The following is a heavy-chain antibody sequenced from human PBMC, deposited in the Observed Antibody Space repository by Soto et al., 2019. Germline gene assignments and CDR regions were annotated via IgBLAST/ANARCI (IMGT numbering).Heavy chain of an antibody. D-gene: IGHD6-19*01. Sequence: GGSLRLSCAASGFTFSSYAMSWVRQAPGKGLEWVAAITDSGSSKYYADSVKGRFTISRDNSKNTLYLQMNSLRAEDTAVYYCARDRPSSGWYGGYFDYWGQGALVTVSS. CDR3: ARDRPSSGWYGGYFDY. J-gene: IGHJ4*02. V-gene: IGHV3-23*01. CDR2: ITDSGSSK. CDR1: GFTFSSYA.